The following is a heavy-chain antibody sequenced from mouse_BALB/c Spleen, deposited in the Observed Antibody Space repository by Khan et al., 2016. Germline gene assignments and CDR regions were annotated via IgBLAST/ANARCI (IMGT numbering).Heavy chain of an antibody. D-gene: IGHD2-3*01. CDR2: ISYSGST. CDR3: TTYDGYLFDY. J-gene: IGHJ2*01. CDR1: GDPITSGY. V-gene: IGHV3-8*02. Sequence: VQLQESGPSLVKPSQPLSLTCSVTGDPITSGYWNWIRKFPGNKLEYMGYISYSGSTYYNPSHKSRISITRDTHKNQYYLQLNSVTTEDTVTYYITTYDGYLFDYWGQGTTLTVSA.